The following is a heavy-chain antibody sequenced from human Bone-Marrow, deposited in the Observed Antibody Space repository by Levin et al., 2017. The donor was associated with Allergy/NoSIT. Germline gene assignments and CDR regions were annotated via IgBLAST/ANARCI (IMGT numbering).Heavy chain of an antibody. Sequence: QPGGSLRLSCVASGFSISNHWMSWVRQAPGKRLEWVANIKPDGSEKNYVDSVKGRFTIARDNAENSLHLQMNSLRVEDMAVYYCARDVSVAGLNDYWGQGVLVTVSS. CDR1: GFSISNHW. J-gene: IGHJ4*02. V-gene: IGHV3-7*01. D-gene: IGHD6-19*01. CDR3: ARDVSVAGLNDY. CDR2: IKPDGSEK.